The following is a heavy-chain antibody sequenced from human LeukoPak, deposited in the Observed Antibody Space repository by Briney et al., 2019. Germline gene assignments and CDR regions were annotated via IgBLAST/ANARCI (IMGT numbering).Heavy chain of an antibody. D-gene: IGHD1-26*01. CDR3: ASRKVGATRWYFDY. J-gene: IGHJ4*02. CDR1: GGTFSSYA. V-gene: IGHV1-69*13. CDR2: IIPIFGTA. Sequence: GASVKVSCKASGGTFSSYAISWVRQAPGQGLEWMGGIIPIFGTANYAQKFQGRVTITADESASTAYMELSSLRSEDTAVYYCASRKVGATRWYFDYWGQGTLVTVSS.